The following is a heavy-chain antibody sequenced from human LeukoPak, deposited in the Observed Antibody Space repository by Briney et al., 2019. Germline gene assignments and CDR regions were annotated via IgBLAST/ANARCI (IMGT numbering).Heavy chain of an antibody. J-gene: IGHJ3*02. V-gene: IGHV3-7*01. Sequence: GGSLRLSCAASGFTFSSNWMSWFRQAPGKGLEWVPNIKQDGSEKYYVDSVKGRFTISRDNAKNSLYLQMNSLRAEDTAVYYCATSQTTSGRYGNAFDIWGQGTVVTVST. CDR1: GFTFSSNW. D-gene: IGHD6-19*01. CDR3: ATSQTTSGRYGNAFDI. CDR2: IKQDGSEK.